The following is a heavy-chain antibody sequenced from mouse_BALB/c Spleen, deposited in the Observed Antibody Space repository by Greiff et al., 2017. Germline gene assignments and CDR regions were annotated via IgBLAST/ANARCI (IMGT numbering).Heavy chain of an antibody. CDR2: IWGDGST. Sequence: VQLQESGPGLVAPSQSLSITCTVSGFSLTGYGVNWVRQPPGKDLEWLGMIWGDGSTDYNSALKSRLSISKDNSKSQVFLKMNSLQTDDTARYYCARDRVYYGSSYGYFDVWGAGTTVTVSS. CDR3: ARDRVYYGSSYGYFDV. CDR1: GFSLTGYG. J-gene: IGHJ1*01. D-gene: IGHD1-1*01. V-gene: IGHV2-6-7*01.